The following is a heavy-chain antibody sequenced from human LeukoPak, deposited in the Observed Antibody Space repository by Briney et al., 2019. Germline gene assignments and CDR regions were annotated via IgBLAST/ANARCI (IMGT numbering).Heavy chain of an antibody. CDR1: GFTFDDYA. Sequence: GGSLRLSCAASGFTFDDYAMHWVRQAPGKGLGWVSGISWNSGSIGYADSVKGRFTISRDNAKNSLYLQMNSLRAEDTALYYCATSRIAVAGTKSIDYWGQGTLVTVSS. CDR2: ISWNSGSI. CDR3: ATSRIAVAGTKSIDY. J-gene: IGHJ4*02. V-gene: IGHV3-9*01. D-gene: IGHD6-19*01.